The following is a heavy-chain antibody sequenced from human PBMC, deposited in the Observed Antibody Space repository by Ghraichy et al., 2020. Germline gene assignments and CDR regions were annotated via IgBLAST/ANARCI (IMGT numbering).Heavy chain of an antibody. V-gene: IGHV4-39*01. CDR3: ARAPDTYYDFWSGYYSNWFDL. CDR1: GGSISSSGNY. CDR2: MYYNGNT. J-gene: IGHJ5*02. D-gene: IGHD3-3*01. Sequence: VSGGSISSSGNYWGWIRQPPGKGLEWIGTMYYNGNTYYNPSLTSRVTISADTSKNQLSLRLSSVTATDTAVYFCARAPDTYYDFWSGYYSNWFDLWGQGTLVTVSS.